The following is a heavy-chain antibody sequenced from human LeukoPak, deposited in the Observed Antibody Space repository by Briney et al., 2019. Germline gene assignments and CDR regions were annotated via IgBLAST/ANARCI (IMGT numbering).Heavy chain of an antibody. CDR1: GGSISSGGYY. J-gene: IGHJ4*02. D-gene: IGHD6-13*01. V-gene: IGHV3-11*06. CDR3: ARMGIAAVGAYYFDY. Sequence: LSLTCTVSGGSISSGGYYWSWIRQAPGKGLEWVSYISRNSYTNYADSVKGRFTISRDNAKNSLYLQMACLRAEDTAVYCCARMGIAAVGAYYFDYWGQGTLVAVSS. CDR2: ISRNSYT.